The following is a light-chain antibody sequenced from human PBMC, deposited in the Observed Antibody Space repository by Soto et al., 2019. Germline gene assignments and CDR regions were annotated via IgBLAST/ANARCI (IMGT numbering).Light chain of an antibody. J-gene: IGKJ5*01. CDR3: QQYNNWPPIT. CDR2: DAS. V-gene: IGKV3-15*01. CDR1: QNIRSS. Sequence: EVVMTQSPASLSASPGDRVTLSCRASQNIRSSLAWYQQRPGQAPRLLIYDASTRATGIPPRFSGGGSGTEFTVTISSLQSEDFAVYYCQQYNNWPPITFGQGTRLEIK.